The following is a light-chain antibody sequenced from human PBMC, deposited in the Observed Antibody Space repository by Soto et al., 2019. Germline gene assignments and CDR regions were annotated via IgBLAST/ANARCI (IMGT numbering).Light chain of an antibody. CDR1: SSDVGSYNL. Sequence: QSALTQPASVSGSPGQSITISCTGTSSDVGSYNLVSWYQQHPGKAPKLMIYEGSKRPSGVSNRFSGFKSGNTASLTISGLQAEDEADYYCCSYAGSSTSPYVFGTGTKLTVL. J-gene: IGLJ1*01. V-gene: IGLV2-23*01. CDR3: CSYAGSSTSPYV. CDR2: EGS.